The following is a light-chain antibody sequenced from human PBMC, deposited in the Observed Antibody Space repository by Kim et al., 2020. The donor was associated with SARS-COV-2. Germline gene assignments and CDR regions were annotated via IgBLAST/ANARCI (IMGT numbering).Light chain of an antibody. CDR3: QKYNSAPLT. Sequence: SASVGDRVAITCRATQGIRNYLAWYQQKPGRPPKLLIADTSTLQSGVPSRFRGSGSGTDFTLTITSLQPEDVATYYCQKYNSAPLTFGGGTKLEI. J-gene: IGKJ4*01. CDR2: DTS. V-gene: IGKV1-27*01. CDR1: QGIRNY.